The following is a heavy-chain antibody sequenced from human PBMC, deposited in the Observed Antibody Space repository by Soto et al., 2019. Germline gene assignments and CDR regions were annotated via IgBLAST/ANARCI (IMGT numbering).Heavy chain of an antibody. CDR3: AATPVLSRPTVTDYYYYGMDV. V-gene: IGHV1-18*01. D-gene: IGHD4-4*01. CDR1: GYTFTNYG. J-gene: IGHJ6*02. CDR2: ISGYNGNT. Sequence: ASVKVYCKASGYTFTNYGFSWVRQAPGQGLEWMGWISGYNGNTKYAEKFQGRVTMTTDTSTSTAHMELRSLRSDDTAVYYCAATPVLSRPTVTDYYYYGMDVWGQGTTVTVSS.